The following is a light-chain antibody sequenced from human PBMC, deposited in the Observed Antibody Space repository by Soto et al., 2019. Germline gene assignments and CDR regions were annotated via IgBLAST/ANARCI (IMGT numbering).Light chain of an antibody. CDR1: QSVSSSY. CDR3: QQYGSSRGIT. J-gene: IGKJ5*01. CDR2: GAS. V-gene: IGKV3-20*01. Sequence: EIVLTQSPGTLSLSPGERATLSCRASQSVSSSYLAWYQQKPGQAPRLLIYGASSGATGIPDRFSGSGSGTDFTLTISRLEPEDFAVYYCQQYGSSRGITFGQGTRLEIK.